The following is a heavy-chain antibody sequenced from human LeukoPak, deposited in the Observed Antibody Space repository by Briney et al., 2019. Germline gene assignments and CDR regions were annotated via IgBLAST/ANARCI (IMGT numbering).Heavy chain of an antibody. Sequence: SVKVSCKASGGTFSSYATSWVRQAPGQGLEWMGGIIPIFGTANYAQKFQGRVTITADESTSTAYMELSSLRSEDTAVYYCAREVYDILTGYPDYFDYWGQGTLVTVSS. J-gene: IGHJ4*02. CDR3: AREVYDILTGYPDYFDY. D-gene: IGHD3-9*01. V-gene: IGHV1-69*13. CDR1: GGTFSSYA. CDR2: IIPIFGTA.